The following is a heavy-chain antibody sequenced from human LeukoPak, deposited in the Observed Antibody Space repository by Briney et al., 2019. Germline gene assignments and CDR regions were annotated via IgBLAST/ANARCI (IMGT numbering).Heavy chain of an antibody. CDR2: ISSSTYYI. J-gene: IGHJ4*02. CDR1: GFTFSTYS. D-gene: IGHD4-17*01. CDR3: ARANYGDYTFDF. V-gene: IGHV3-21*01. Sequence: GGSLRLSCAASGFTFSTYSMNWVRQAPGKGLEWVSSISSSTYYIYYTDSVKGRFAISRDNAKNSLYLQMNSLRAEDTAVYYCARANYGDYTFDFWGQGTLVTVSS.